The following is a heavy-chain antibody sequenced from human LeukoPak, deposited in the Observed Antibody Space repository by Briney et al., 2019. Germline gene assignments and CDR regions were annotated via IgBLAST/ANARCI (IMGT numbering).Heavy chain of an antibody. CDR2: ISSSNSYI. J-gene: IGHJ3*02. Sequence: PGGSLRLSCAASGFTFNTYSMTWVRQAPGKGLEWVSSISSSNSYIYYADSVKGRFTISRDNAKNSLYLQMNSLRAEDTAVYYCARGAPYDILTAGIWGQGTMVTVSS. CDR3: ARGAPYDILTAGI. V-gene: IGHV3-21*01. D-gene: IGHD3-9*01. CDR1: GFTFNTYS.